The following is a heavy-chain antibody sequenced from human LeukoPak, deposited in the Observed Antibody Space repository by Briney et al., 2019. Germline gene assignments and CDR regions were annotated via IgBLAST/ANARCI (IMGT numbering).Heavy chain of an antibody. V-gene: IGHV3-21*01. CDR3: ARDRDIVATGIDY. CDR2: ISSSSSYI. CDR1: GFTFSSYS. Sequence: TGGSLRLSCAASGFTFSSYSMNWVRQAPGKGLEWVSSISSSSSYIYYADSVKGRFTISRDNAKNSLYLQMNSLRAEDTAVYYCARDRDIVATGIDYWGQGTLVTVSS. D-gene: IGHD5-12*01. J-gene: IGHJ4*02.